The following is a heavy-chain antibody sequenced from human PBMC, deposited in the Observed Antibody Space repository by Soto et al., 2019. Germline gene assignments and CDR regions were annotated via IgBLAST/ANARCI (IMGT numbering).Heavy chain of an antibody. V-gene: IGHV1-18*04. CDR2: ISAYNGNT. CDR3: AREGYCSGGSCLPAVY. D-gene: IGHD2-15*01. Sequence: QVQLVQSGAEVKKPGASVKVSCKASGYTFTSYGISWVRQAPGQGLEWMGWISAYNGNTNYAQKLPGRVTMTTDTSTSTACMELRSLRSDDTAVYYCAREGYCSGGSCLPAVYWGQGTLVTVSS. CDR1: GYTFTSYG. J-gene: IGHJ4*02.